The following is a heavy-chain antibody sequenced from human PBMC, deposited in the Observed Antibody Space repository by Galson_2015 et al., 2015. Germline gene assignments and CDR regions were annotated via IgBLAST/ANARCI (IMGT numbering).Heavy chain of an antibody. CDR1: GFTFSSYG. Sequence: SLRLSCAASGFTFSSYGMHWVRQAPGKGLEWVAVISYDGSNKYYADSVKGRFTISRDNAKNTLYLQMNSLRAEDTAVYYCANDESSGMDVWGQGTTVTVSS. J-gene: IGHJ6*02. CDR3: ANDESSGMDV. D-gene: IGHD6-6*01. CDR2: ISYDGSNK. V-gene: IGHV3-30*18.